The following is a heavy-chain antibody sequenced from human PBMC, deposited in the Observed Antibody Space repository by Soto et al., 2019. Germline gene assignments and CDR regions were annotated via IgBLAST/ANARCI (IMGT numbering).Heavy chain of an antibody. V-gene: IGHV4-59*01. J-gene: IGHJ3*02. CDR2: IYYNGQT. Sequence: QVQLQESGPGLVKPSETLSLTCTVSGGSITSYYWGWVRQPPGKGLEWIDQIYYNGQTHYNPSLKSRVTISVETAKTHFSLKMSSVTAEDTAVYYCARNVYGETFDTWGQGTLVTVSS. CDR1: GGSITSYY. CDR3: ARNVYGETFDT. D-gene: IGHD4-17*01.